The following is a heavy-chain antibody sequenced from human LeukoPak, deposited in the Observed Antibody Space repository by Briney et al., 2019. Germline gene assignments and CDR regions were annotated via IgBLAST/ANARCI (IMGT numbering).Heavy chain of an antibody. CDR2: IYYSGST. CDR3: ASGIAAAGAFDY. D-gene: IGHD6-13*01. CDR1: GGSIGSYY. V-gene: IGHV4-59*08. Sequence: SETLSLTCTVSGGSIGSYYGSWIRQPPGKGLEWIGYIYYSGSTNSNPSLKSRVTISVDTSKNQFSLKLISVTAADTAVYYCASGIAAAGAFDYWGQGTLVTVSS. J-gene: IGHJ4*02.